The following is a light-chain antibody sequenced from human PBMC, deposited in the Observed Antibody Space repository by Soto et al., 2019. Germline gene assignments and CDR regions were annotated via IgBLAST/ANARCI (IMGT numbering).Light chain of an antibody. Sequence: QSVLTQPPSVSGAPGQRVTISCTGSSSNIGTPYDVHWYQQLPGTAPKLLIYGNNNRPSGVPDRFSGSKSGTSASLAITGLQAEDEADYYCQSYHSSLSGYVIFGGGTKLTVL. CDR2: GNN. J-gene: IGLJ2*01. CDR1: SSNIGTPYD. CDR3: QSYHSSLSGYVI. V-gene: IGLV1-40*01.